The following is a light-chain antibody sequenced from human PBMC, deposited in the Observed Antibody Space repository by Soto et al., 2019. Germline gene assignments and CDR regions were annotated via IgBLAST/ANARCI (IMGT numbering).Light chain of an antibody. V-gene: IGKV3-15*01. CDR3: HQYNLLIT. Sequence: TLSLSPGERATLSCRTSQSVSSILAWYQQKPGPPPRLLIYAASTRPTGIPARFAGSGSGTESTPTISSLPSEDFTVYCCHQYNLLITFAQGRLLETK. CDR1: QSVSSI. J-gene: IGKJ5*01. CDR2: AAS.